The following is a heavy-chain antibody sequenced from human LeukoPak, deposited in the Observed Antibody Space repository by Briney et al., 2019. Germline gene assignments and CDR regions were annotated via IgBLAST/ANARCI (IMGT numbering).Heavy chain of an antibody. CDR2: ISWNSGNI. CDR3: AKSYSSSWYLFDY. D-gene: IGHD6-13*01. J-gene: IGHJ4*02. V-gene: IGHV3-9*01. CDR1: GFTFDDYA. Sequence: GGSLRLSCAASGFTFDDYAIHWVRHAPGKGLEWVSGISWNSGNIGYADSVKGRFTISRDNAKNSLYLQMNSLRAEDTALYYCAKSYSSSWYLFDYWGQGTLVTVSS.